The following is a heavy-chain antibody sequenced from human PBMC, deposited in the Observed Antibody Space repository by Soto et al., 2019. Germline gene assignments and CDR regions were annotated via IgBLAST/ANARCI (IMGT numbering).Heavy chain of an antibody. CDR1: GFTFSSYS. Sequence: EVQLVESGGGLVKPGGSLRLSCAASGFTFSSYSMNWVRQAPGKGLEWVSSISSSSSYIYYADSVKGRFTISRDNAKNSLYLQMNSLRAEDKAVYYCARDFRPYSSSSYYYYGMDVWGQGTTVTVSS. CDR3: ARDFRPYSSSSYYYYGMDV. V-gene: IGHV3-21*01. J-gene: IGHJ6*02. CDR2: ISSSSSYI. D-gene: IGHD6-6*01.